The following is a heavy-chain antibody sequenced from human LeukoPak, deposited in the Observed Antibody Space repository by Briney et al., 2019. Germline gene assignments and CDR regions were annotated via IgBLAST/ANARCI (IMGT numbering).Heavy chain of an antibody. CDR1: GGSISSGGYY. D-gene: IGHD5-18*01. CDR3: ARDGTLPTSTAMVAFDI. Sequence: SQTLSHTCTVSGGSISSGGYYWSWIRQHPGKGLEWIGYIYYSGSTYYNPSLKSRVTISVDTSKNQFSLKLSSVTAADTAVYYCARDGTLPTSTAMVAFDIWGQGTMVTVSS. CDR2: IYYSGST. J-gene: IGHJ3*02. V-gene: IGHV4-31*03.